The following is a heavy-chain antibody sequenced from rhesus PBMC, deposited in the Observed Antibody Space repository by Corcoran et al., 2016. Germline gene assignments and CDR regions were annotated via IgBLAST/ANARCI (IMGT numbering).Heavy chain of an antibody. J-gene: IGHJ4*01. D-gene: IGHD6-13*01. CDR1: GYTFTDYY. V-gene: IGHV1-111*02. Sequence: EVQLVQSGAEVKKPGASVKISCKASGYTFTDYYLHWVRQAPGKGLEWMGRVDPEDGEAIHGQKFQDRVTIPADTSTDTAYMELSSLRSEDTAVYYCATGRVLGAAGPDSYFDYWGQGVLVTVSS. CDR2: VDPEDGEA. CDR3: ATGRVLGAAGPDSYFDY.